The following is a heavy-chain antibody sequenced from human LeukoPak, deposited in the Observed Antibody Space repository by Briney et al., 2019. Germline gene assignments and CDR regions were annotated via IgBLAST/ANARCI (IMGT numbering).Heavy chain of an antibody. J-gene: IGHJ4*02. CDR3: TTVGQSGYYDTSGYYYFDY. V-gene: IGHV3-15*01. D-gene: IGHD3-22*01. CDR1: GFTFSSYA. Sequence: GGSLRLSCAASGFTFSSYAMSWVRQAPGKGLEWVGRIKRKTDGGTTDYAAPVKGRFSISRDDSKNTLYLQMNSLKTEDTAVYYCTTVGQSGYYDTSGYYYFDYWGQGTLVTVSS. CDR2: IKRKTDGGTT.